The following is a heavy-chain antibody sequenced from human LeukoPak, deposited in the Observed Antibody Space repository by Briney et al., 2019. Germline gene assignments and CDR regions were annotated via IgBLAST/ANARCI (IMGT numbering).Heavy chain of an antibody. CDR3: ARDSTTFFYYYYYMDV. Sequence: ASVTVSCKASGYTFTSYGISWVRQAPGQGLEWMGWISAYNGNTNYAQKLQGRVTMTTDTSTITAYMELRSVRSDDTAVYYCARDSTTFFYYYYYMDVWGKGTTVTVSS. D-gene: IGHD1-1*01. CDR2: ISAYNGNT. J-gene: IGHJ6*03. CDR1: GYTFTSYG. V-gene: IGHV1-18*01.